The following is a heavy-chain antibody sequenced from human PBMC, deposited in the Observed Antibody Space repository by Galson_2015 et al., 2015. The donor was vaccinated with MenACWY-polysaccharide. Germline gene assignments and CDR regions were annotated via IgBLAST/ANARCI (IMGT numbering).Heavy chain of an antibody. CDR3: AGIPATETSYGWFDT. CDR2: IYYSGRS. D-gene: IGHD4-17*01. J-gene: IGHJ5*02. Sequence: TLSLTCAVSGASISSGGHYWRWFRPYPGKSLEWIAYIYYSGRSNYNPSLRSRVTISVDMSKNQFSLNLSSVTASDTDVYFCAGIPATETSYGWFDTWGQGTLFTVSS. V-gene: IGHV4-31*11. CDR1: GASISSGGHY.